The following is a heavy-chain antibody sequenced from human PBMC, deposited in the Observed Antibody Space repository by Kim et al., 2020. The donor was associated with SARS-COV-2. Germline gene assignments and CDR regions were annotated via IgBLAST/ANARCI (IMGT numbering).Heavy chain of an antibody. CDR3: AKVLSWYSGSHEAAGYYFDY. Sequence: RFTISRDNSKNTLYLQMNSLRAEDTAVYYCAKVLSWYSGSHEAAGYYFDYWGQGTLVTVSS. J-gene: IGHJ4*02. V-gene: IGHV3-23*01. D-gene: IGHD1-26*01.